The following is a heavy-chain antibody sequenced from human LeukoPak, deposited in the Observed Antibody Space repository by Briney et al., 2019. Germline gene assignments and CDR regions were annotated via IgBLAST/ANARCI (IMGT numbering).Heavy chain of an antibody. CDR1: GVTFSNAW. CDR3: TTENLWFGELLL. CDR2: IKSKTDGGTT. V-gene: IGHV3-15*01. J-gene: IGHJ4*02. D-gene: IGHD3-10*01. Sequence: GGSLRLSCAASGVTFSNAWMSWVRQAPGKGLEWVGRIKSKTDGGTTDYAAPVKGRFTISRDDSKNTLYLQMNSLKTEDTAVYYCTTENLWFGELLLWGQGTLVTVSS.